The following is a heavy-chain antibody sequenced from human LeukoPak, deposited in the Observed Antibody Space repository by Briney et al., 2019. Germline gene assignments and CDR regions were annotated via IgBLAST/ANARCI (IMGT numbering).Heavy chain of an antibody. J-gene: IGHJ4*02. CDR1: GGSISSYY. CDR2: IYTSGST. CDR3: ARGVGDGYTYLDYFDY. Sequence: SETLSLTCTVSGGSISSYYWSWIRQPAGKGLEWIGRIYTSGSTNYNPSLKSRVTMSVDTSKNQFSLKLSSVTAADTAVYYCARGVGDGYTYLDYFDYWGQGTLVTVSS. V-gene: IGHV4-4*07. D-gene: IGHD5-24*01.